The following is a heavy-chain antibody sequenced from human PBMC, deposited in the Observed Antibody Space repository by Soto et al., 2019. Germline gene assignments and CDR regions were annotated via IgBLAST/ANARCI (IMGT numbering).Heavy chain of an antibody. J-gene: IGHJ4*02. V-gene: IGHV3-23*01. CDR3: ARATYLYDCTSYFRVYFDS. CDR1: GFTFANYA. Sequence: PGGSLRLSCAASGFTFANYAMSWVRQAPGKGLEWVSATSGSGGNPYYADSVKGRFTISRDNSKNTLYLQMNSLRAEDTAVFYCARATYLYDCTSYFRVYFDSWGQGALVTVSS. D-gene: IGHD3-22*01. CDR2: TSGSGGNP.